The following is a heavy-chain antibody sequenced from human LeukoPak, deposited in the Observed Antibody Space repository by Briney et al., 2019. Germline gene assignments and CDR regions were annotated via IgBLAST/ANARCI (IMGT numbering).Heavy chain of an antibody. J-gene: IGHJ4*02. D-gene: IGHD6-25*01. CDR2: ISWNSGSI. Sequence: GGSLRLSCAASGFTFDDYAMHWVRQAPGKGLEWVSGISWNSGSIGYADSVKGRFTISRDNAKNSLYLQMNSLRAEDTAFYYCAKALSYSITAATDYWGQGTLVTVSS. CDR1: GFTFDDYA. CDR3: AKALSYSITAATDY. V-gene: IGHV3-9*01.